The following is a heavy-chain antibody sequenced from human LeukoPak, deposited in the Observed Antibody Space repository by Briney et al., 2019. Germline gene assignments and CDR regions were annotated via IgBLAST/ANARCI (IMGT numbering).Heavy chain of an antibody. Sequence: GGSLRLSCAASAFTFSSYAMSWVRKSPGKGLEWVSGISGSGGSTYYADSVKGRFTISRDNSKNTLYLQMNSLRAEDTAVYYCAKSRGYSGYDLGYWGQGTLVTVAS. J-gene: IGHJ4*02. CDR1: AFTFSSYA. D-gene: IGHD5-12*01. V-gene: IGHV3-23*01. CDR2: ISGSGGST. CDR3: AKSRGYSGYDLGY.